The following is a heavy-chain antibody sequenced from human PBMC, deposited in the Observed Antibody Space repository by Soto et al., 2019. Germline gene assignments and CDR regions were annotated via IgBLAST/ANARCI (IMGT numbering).Heavy chain of an antibody. CDR1: GFTFSDHW. J-gene: IGHJ6*02. CDR3: ARGPASVALVGIYADV. D-gene: IGHD5-18*01. CDR2: INSDGSST. Sequence: PGGSLRLSCAASGFTFSDHWMHWVRLAPGKGLMWVSRINSDGSSTTYADSVKGRFTISRDNAKNTLYLQMNSLRAEDTAVYYCARGPASVALVGIYADVWGQGTTVTVYS. V-gene: IGHV3-74*01.